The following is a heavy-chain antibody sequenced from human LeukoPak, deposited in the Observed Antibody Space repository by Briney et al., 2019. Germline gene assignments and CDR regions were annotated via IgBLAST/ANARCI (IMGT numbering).Heavy chain of an antibody. V-gene: IGHV1-2*02. CDR2: INPNSGGT. J-gene: IGHJ4*02. CDR1: GYTFTGYY. D-gene: IGHD2-21*01. Sequence: ASVKVSCKASGYTFTGYYMHWVRQAPGQGLEWMGWINPNSGGTNYAQKFQGRVTMTRDTSISTAYMELSRLRSDGTAVYYCAKGVSREAIFPECWGQGTLVIVST. CDR3: AKGVSREAIFPEC.